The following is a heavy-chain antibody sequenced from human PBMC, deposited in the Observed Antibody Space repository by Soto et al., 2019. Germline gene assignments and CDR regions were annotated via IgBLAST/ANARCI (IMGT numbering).Heavy chain of an antibody. CDR1: GFTFSSYS. CDR3: ARVVSIFGVVYGMDV. D-gene: IGHD3-3*01. Sequence: EVQLVESGGGLVKPGGSLRHSCAASGFTFSSYSMNWVRQAPGKGLEWVSSISSSSSYIYYADSVKGRFTISRDNAKNSLYLQMNSLRAEDTAVYYCARVVSIFGVVYGMDVWGQGTTVTVSS. V-gene: IGHV3-21*01. J-gene: IGHJ6*02. CDR2: ISSSSSYI.